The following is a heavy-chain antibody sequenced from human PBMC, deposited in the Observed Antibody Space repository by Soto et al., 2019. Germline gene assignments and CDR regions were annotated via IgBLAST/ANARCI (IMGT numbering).Heavy chain of an antibody. CDR3: ARVSWAGPGRAAAGRRVGWFAP. Sequence: QVQLVQSGAEVKKPGASVKVSCKASGYTFTSYGISWVRQAPGQGLEWMGWISAYNGNTNYAQKLQGRVTMTPDTSTSTAYMELRSLRSDDTAVYYCARVSWAGPGRAAAGRRVGWFAPWGQGTLVTVSS. D-gene: IGHD6-13*01. CDR2: ISAYNGNT. CDR1: GYTFTSYG. J-gene: IGHJ5*02. V-gene: IGHV1-18*01.